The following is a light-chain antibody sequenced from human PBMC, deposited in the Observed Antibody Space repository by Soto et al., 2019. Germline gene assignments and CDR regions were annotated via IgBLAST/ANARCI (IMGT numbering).Light chain of an antibody. CDR1: QSVLYSSNNKNY. CDR3: QQYYSTPPT. Sequence: DIVMTQSPDSLAVSLGERATINCKSSQSVLYSSNNKNYLAWYQQKPGQPPKLLIYWASTRESGVPDRFSVSVSGKDFTLTISSLQAKDEPVFYCQQYYSTPPTFGGGTKVEIK. J-gene: IGKJ4*01. V-gene: IGKV4-1*01. CDR2: WAS.